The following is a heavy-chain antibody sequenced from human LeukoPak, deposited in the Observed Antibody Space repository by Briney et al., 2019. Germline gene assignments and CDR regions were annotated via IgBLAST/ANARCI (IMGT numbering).Heavy chain of an antibody. CDR3: ARYPYYDSSGSNKREDY. J-gene: IGHJ4*02. CDR1: GFTFSSYS. V-gene: IGHV3-48*01. D-gene: IGHD3-22*01. CDR2: ISSSSTI. Sequence: PGGSLRLSCAASGFTFSSYSMNWVRQAPGKGLEWVSYISSSSTIYYADSVKARFTISRDNAKNSLYLQMNSLRAEDTAVYYCARYPYYDSSGSNKREDYWGQGTLVTVSS.